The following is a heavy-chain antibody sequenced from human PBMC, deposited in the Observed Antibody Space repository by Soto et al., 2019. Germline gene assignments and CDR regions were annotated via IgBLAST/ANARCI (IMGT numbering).Heavy chain of an antibody. D-gene: IGHD3-16*01. J-gene: IGHJ4*02. CDR3: ARGGETILDFDY. CDR1: GYTMTSYA. V-gene: IGHV1-69*10. CDR2: IIPIFGIA. Sequence: SVKVSCKTSGYTMTSYAVSWVRQAPGQGLEWMGGIIPIFGIANYAQKFQGRVTITADKSTSTAYMELSSLRSEDTAVYYCARGGETILDFDYWGQGTLVTVSS.